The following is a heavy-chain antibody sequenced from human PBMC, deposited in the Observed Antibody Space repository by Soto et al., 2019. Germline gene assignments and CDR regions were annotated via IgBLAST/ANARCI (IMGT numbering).Heavy chain of an antibody. J-gene: IGHJ4*02. Sequence: GGSLRLSCQASGFTFGSYAMSWVRQAPGKVLEWVALVQSNPVTYYADSVRGRFTVSRDNSKNTLYLQMDSLRVEETALYYCAKWLRGGSYYCDFWGQGAMVTVSS. CDR2: VQSNPVT. CDR1: GFTFGSYA. D-gene: IGHD3-10*01. V-gene: IGHV3-23*01. CDR3: AKWLRGGSYYCDF.